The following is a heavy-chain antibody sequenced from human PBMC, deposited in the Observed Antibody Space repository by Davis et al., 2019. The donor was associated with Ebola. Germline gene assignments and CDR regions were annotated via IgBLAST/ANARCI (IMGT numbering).Heavy chain of an antibody. V-gene: IGHV4-59*01. J-gene: IGHJ5*01. D-gene: IGHD3-3*01. CDR3: ARVHYDFWSGYYTGNWFDP. Sequence: GSLRLSCAVYGGSFSGYYWHWIRQPPGKGLEWIGYIYYSGSTNYNPSLKSRVTISVDTSKNQFSLKLSSVTAADTAVYYCARVHYDFWSGYYTGNWFDPWGQGTTVTVSS. CDR2: IYYSGST. CDR1: GGSFSGYY.